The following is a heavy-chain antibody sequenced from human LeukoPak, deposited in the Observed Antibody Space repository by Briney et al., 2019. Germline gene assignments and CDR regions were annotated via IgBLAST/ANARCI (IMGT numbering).Heavy chain of an antibody. D-gene: IGHD3-10*01. J-gene: IGHJ6*02. Sequence: GGSLRLSCAASGFTFSSYSMNWVRQAPGKGLEWVSYISSSSSTIYYAASVKGRFTISRDNAKNSLYLQMNSLRDEDTAVYYCARARMVRGVIVPQRKYYYYGMDVWGQGTTVTVSS. CDR2: ISSSSSTI. V-gene: IGHV3-48*02. CDR3: ARARMVRGVIVPQRKYYYYGMDV. CDR1: GFTFSSYS.